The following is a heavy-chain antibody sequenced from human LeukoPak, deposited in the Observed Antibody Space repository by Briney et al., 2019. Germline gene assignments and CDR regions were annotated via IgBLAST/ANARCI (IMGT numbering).Heavy chain of an antibody. V-gene: IGHV5-51*01. CDR1: VYTFTHQW. CDR3: ARHSDVIGAI. D-gene: IGHD3-10*01. CDR2: IYPRDSDT. J-gene: IGHJ4*02. Sequence: ESLKISCKASVYTFTHQWIGWVRQKSGSGLEWMGIIYPRDSDTRYSPSFQGHVSISADTSINTAYLEWSRLEASDTAIYYCARHSDVIGAIWGQGTLVTVSS.